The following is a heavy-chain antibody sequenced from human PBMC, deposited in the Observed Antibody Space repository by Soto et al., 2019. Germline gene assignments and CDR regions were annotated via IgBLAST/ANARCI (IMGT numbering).Heavy chain of an antibody. D-gene: IGHD2-21*01. CDR2: IKSKTDGGTT. CDR3: TTPLAYCGGDCYDFDY. J-gene: IGHJ4*02. Sequence: PGGSLRLPCAASGFTLSNAWMSWVRQAPGKGLEWVGRIKSKTDGGTTDYAAPVKGRFTISRDDSKNTLYLQMNSLKTEDTAVYYCTTPLAYCGGDCYDFDYWGQGTLVTVSS. V-gene: IGHV3-15*01. CDR1: GFTLSNAW.